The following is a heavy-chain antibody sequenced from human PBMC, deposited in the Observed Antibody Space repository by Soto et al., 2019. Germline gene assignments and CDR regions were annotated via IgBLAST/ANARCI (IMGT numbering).Heavy chain of an antibody. CDR3: ASSVAAVVSS. V-gene: IGHV4-4*02. J-gene: IGHJ5*02. D-gene: IGHD3-10*01. CDR1: GGSMSSSNW. Sequence: QVQLQESGPGLVKPSGTLSLTCTVSGGSMSSSNWWHWVRQSRGKGLEWIRETHPSGRTNYSPSLHSRLTISVARSNNQFSPSFSFLAAADPAVSYCASSVAAVVSSWGQGTMVTVSS. CDR2: THPSGRT.